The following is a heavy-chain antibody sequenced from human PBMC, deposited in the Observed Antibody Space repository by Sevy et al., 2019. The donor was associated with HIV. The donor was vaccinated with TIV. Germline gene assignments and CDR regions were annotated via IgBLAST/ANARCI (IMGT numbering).Heavy chain of an antibody. D-gene: IGHD1-20*01. CDR3: ARGGSKWNDDYFDY. CDR2: INPNSGGT. Sequence: ASIKVSCKASGYTFTGYYMHCVRQAPGQGLEWMGWINPNSGGTNYAQKFQGRVTMTRDTSISTAYMELSRLRSDDTAVYYCARGGSKWNDDYFDYWGQGSLVTVSS. V-gene: IGHV1-2*02. J-gene: IGHJ4*02. CDR1: GYTFTGYY.